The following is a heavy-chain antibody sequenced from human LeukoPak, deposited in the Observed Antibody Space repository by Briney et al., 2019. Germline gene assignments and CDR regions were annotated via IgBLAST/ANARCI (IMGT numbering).Heavy chain of an antibody. CDR2: INHSGST. CDR1: GGSFSGYY. V-gene: IGHV4-34*01. D-gene: IGHD3-10*01. J-gene: IGHJ4*02. Sequence: SETLSLTCAVYGGSFSGYYWSWIRQPPGKGLEWIGEINHSGSTNYNPSLKSRVTISVDTSKNQFSLKLSSVTAADMAVYYCARGRHGLWFGEYYFDYWGQGTLVTVSS. CDR3: ARGRHGLWFGEYYFDY.